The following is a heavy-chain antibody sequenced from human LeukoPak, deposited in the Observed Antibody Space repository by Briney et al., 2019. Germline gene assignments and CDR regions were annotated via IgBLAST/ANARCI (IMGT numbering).Heavy chain of an antibody. CDR1: GYTFTSNH. V-gene: IGHV1-46*01. CDR2: INPSGDST. Sequence: ASVKISCKASGYTFTSNHIHWVRQAPGQGLEWMGVINPSGDSTSYAPNFQGRVTVTRDTSTSTVYMELSSLRSEDTAIYYCAKIAARDTGEGYWGQGTLVAVSS. J-gene: IGHJ4*02. CDR3: AKIAARDTGEGY. D-gene: IGHD6-6*01.